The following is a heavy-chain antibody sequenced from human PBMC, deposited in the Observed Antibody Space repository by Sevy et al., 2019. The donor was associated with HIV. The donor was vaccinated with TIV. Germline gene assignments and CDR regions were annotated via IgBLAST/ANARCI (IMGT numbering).Heavy chain of an antibody. D-gene: IGHD5-12*01. CDR3: TRGLATADTPEYYFDY. CDR2: ITRNSYEAYGGKT. V-gene: IGHV3-49*03. Sequence: GGSLRLSCTTSGFTFDDYAMNWFRQAPGKGLEWVAFITRNSYEAYGGKTDYATSVKVRFIISRDNSKSMAYLQMNSLKTEDAAVYYCTRGLATADTPEYYFDYWGQGTLVTVSS. J-gene: IGHJ4*02. CDR1: GFTFDDYA.